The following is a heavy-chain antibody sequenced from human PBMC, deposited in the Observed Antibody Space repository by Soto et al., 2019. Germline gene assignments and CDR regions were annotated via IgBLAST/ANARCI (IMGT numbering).Heavy chain of an antibody. Sequence: GGSLGLSCAACCFTFGIYIMSWVPQAPGKRLEWVSYISSSSSTIYYAASVKGRFTISRDNAKNSLYLQMNSLRAEDTAVYYCAREALLNWFDPWGQGTLVTVS. CDR2: ISSSSSTI. V-gene: IGHV3-48*01. CDR3: AREALLNWFDP. CDR1: CFTFGIYI. J-gene: IGHJ5*02. D-gene: IGHD2-15*01.